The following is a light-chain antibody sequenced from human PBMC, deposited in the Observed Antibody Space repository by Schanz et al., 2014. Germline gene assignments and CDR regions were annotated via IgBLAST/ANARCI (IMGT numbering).Light chain of an antibody. CDR2: GTS. V-gene: IGKV3-20*01. Sequence: EIVLTQSPGTLSLSPGERATLSCRASQSVHRNYLAWHQQKPGQAPRLLIYGTSIRATGIPDRFSGSGSGTDFTLTISRLEPEDFAVYYCQQYNYWPDTFGQGTKLEIK. CDR1: QSVHRNY. CDR3: QQYNYWPDT. J-gene: IGKJ2*01.